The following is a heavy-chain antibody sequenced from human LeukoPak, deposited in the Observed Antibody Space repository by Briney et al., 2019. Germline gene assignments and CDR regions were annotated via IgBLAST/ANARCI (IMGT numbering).Heavy chain of an antibody. CDR1: GRSFSGYY. Sequence: PSETLSLTCAVYGRSFSGYYWSWIRQPPGKGLEWIGEINHSGSTNYNPSLKSRVTISVDTSKNQFSLKLSSATAADTAVYYCASPNYDRSGEFDYWGQGTLVTVSS. J-gene: IGHJ4*02. CDR3: ASPNYDRSGEFDY. D-gene: IGHD3-22*01. V-gene: IGHV4-34*01. CDR2: INHSGST.